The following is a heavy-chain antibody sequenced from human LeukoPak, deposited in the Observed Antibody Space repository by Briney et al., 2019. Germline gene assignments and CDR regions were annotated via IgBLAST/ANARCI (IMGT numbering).Heavy chain of an antibody. V-gene: IGHV5-51*01. CDR3: ARRGCNGGSCYAY. CDR2: IYPGDSDT. Sequence: GGSLQISCKGSGYRFSNDWIAWVRQMPGKGLEWKGIIYPGDSDTRYSPSLQGQLTISADKSNSTAYLQWSSLGASDTAMYYCARRGCNGGSCYAYWGQGTLVTVSS. J-gene: IGHJ4*02. D-gene: IGHD2-15*01. CDR1: GYRFSNDW.